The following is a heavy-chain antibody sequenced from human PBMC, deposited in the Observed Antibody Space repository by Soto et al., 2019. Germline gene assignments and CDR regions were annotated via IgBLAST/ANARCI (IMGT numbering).Heavy chain of an antibody. V-gene: IGHV1-69*06. CDR2: IIPIFGTA. CDR1: GGTFSSYA. J-gene: IGHJ3*02. Sequence: GASVKVSCKASGGTFSSYAISWVRQAPGQGLEWMGGIIPIFGTANYAQKFQGRVTITADKSTSTAYMELSSLRSEDTAVYYCARRYYFWSEPKAFDIWGQGTMVTVSS. CDR3: ARRYYFWSEPKAFDI. D-gene: IGHD3-3*01.